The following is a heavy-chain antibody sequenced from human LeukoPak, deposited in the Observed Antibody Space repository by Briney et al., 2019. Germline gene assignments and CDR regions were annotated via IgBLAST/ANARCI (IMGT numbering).Heavy chain of an antibody. CDR2: IGSNISYI. D-gene: IGHD2-8*01. CDR3: ARDNGAKQFDY. V-gene: IGHV3-21*01. Sequence: GGSLRLSCAASGFTFSSYTMNWVRQAPGKGLEWVSSIGSNISYIYYADSMKGRFTISRDNPKNSLYLQMNSLSAEDTAVYYCARDNGAKQFDYWGQGTLVIVS. J-gene: IGHJ4*02. CDR1: GFTFSSYT.